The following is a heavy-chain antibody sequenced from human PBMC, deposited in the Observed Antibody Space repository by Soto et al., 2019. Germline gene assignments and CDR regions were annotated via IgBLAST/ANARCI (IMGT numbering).Heavy chain of an antibody. V-gene: IGHV3-33*01. D-gene: IGHD2-2*03. CDR1: GFTFSSYG. J-gene: IGHJ5*02. Sequence: GGSLRLSCAASGFTFSSYGMHWVRQAPGKGLEWVAVIWYDGSNKYYADSVKGRFTISRDNSKNTLYLQMNSLRAEDTAVYYCARVGYCSSTSCYAGIFDPWGQGTLVTVSS. CDR2: IWYDGSNK. CDR3: ARVGYCSSTSCYAGIFDP.